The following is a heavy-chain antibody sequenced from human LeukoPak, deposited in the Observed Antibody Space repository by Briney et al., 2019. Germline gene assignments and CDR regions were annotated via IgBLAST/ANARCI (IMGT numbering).Heavy chain of an antibody. D-gene: IGHD6-13*01. CDR3: AKMGQVRVSWYYFDY. J-gene: IGHJ4*02. CDR2: IWYDGSNK. Sequence: GRALRLSCAASGFTFSSYGMHWVRQAPGKGVERGAVIWYDGSNKYYADSVKGRFTISRDNSKNTLYLQMNSLRAEDTAVYYCAKMGQVRVSWYYFDYWGQGTLVTVSS. CDR1: GFTFSSYG. V-gene: IGHV3-33*06.